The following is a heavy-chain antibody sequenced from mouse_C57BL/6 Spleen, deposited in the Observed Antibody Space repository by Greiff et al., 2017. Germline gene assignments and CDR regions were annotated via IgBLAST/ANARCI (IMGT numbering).Heavy chain of an antibody. J-gene: IGHJ2*01. V-gene: IGHV1-26*01. CDR1: GYTFTDYY. Sequence: EVQLHQSGPELVKPGASVKISCKASGYTFTDYYMNWVKQSPGKSLEWIGDINPANGDTSYTQKFKGKATLTVDKSSSTAYLELRSLTSEDSAVYYCARKITPYYFDYWGQGTTLTVSS. CDR2: INPANGDT. CDR3: ARKITPYYFDY. D-gene: IGHD2-4*01.